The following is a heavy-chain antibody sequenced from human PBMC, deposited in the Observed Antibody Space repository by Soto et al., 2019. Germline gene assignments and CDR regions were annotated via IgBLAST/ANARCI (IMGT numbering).Heavy chain of an antibody. V-gene: IGHV4-59*08. J-gene: IGHJ4*02. CDR1: GASFNSYY. CDR3: ARNGGSTWYYFDS. CDR2: ISYSGST. Sequence: SETLSLTCTVSGASFNSYYWSWIRQPPGKGLEWIGYISYSGSTNYNPSLKSRVTISEDTSKNQFSLRLSSVIAADTAVYYCARNGGSTWYYFDSWGQGTMVTVSS. D-gene: IGHD6-13*01.